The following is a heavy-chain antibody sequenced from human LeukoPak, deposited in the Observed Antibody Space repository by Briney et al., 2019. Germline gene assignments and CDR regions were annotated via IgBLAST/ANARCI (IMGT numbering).Heavy chain of an antibody. D-gene: IGHD6-19*01. J-gene: IGHJ4*02. CDR1: GFTFSSYG. V-gene: IGHV3-30*02. CDR2: IRYDGSNK. CDR3: ANQKAVAGSRDY. Sequence: GGCLRLSCAASGFTFSSYGMHWVRQAPGKGLEWVAFIRYDGSNKYCADSVKGRFTISRDNSKNTLYLQMNSLRAEDTAVYYCANQKAVAGSRDYWGQGTLVTVSS.